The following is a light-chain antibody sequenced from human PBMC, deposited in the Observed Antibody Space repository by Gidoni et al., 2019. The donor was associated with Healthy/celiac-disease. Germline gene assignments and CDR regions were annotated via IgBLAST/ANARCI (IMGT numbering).Light chain of an antibody. V-gene: IGLV3-21*02. CDR1: NIGSKS. CDR3: LLCDSSSDHWL. Sequence: SYVLTQPPSVSVATGQTARITCGGNNIGSKSVHWYQQKPGTAPVLVVYADSDRPSGLPERFSGSNSGNPATLTISRVEAGYEADYYCLLCDSSSDHWLFGGGTKLTVL. J-gene: IGLJ3*02. CDR2: ADS.